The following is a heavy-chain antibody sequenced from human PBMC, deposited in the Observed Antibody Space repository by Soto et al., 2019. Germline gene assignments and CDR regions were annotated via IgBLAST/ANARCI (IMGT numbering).Heavy chain of an antibody. CDR3: AHRRFGNYGSDH. J-gene: IGHJ4*02. V-gene: IGHV2-5*02. CDR2: IYWDDDK. D-gene: IGHD3-10*01. CDR1: GFSLSTPSGVG. Sequence: SGPTLVNPTQTLTLTCTFSGFSLSTPSGVGVGWIRQPPGKALECLALIYWDDDKRYSPSLRSRLTITKDTSKNQVVLTMTNMDPVDTATYYCAHRRFGNYGSDHWGQGALVTVSS.